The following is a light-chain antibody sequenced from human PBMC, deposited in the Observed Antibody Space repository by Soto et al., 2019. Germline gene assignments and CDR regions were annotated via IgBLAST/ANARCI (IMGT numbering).Light chain of an antibody. CDR2: DNN. Sequence: QSVLTQPPSVSAAPGQKVTIFCSGSSSNIGNNYVSWYQQVPGTAPKLLIYDNNQRPSGIPDRFSGSKSGTSATLGITGLQTGDEADYYCATWESSLSGVVFGGGTQLNVL. V-gene: IGLV1-51*01. CDR3: ATWESSLSGVV. CDR1: SSNIGNNY. J-gene: IGLJ7*01.